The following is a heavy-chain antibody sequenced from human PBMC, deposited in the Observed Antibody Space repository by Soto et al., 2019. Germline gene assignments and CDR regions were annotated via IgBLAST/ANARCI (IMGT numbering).Heavy chain of an antibody. CDR1: GVTISTYY. CDR3: VREAYIGYEHEIGH. J-gene: IGHJ4*02. Sequence: SETLSLTCAASGVTISTYYWSWILQPPGKGLEWIGYNYHSGTTNYNPSLKSRVTISVDTSKNQFSLRLTSVTAADTAIYYCVREAYIGYEHEIGHWGQGTLVTVCS. CDR2: NYHSGTT. D-gene: IGHD5-12*01. V-gene: IGHV4-59*01.